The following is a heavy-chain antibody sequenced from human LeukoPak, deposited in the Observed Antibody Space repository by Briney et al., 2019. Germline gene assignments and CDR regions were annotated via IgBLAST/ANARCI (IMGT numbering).Heavy chain of an antibody. Sequence: ASVKVSCKASGYTFTSYGISWVRQAPGQGLEWMGWINPNNGGTNQVQRFQGRVTMTRDTSISTAYMELSSLRSDDTAIYFCARYSNSGSDYWGQGTLVTVSS. CDR1: GYTFTSYG. CDR2: INPNNGGT. D-gene: IGHD6-6*01. CDR3: ARYSNSGSDY. J-gene: IGHJ4*02. V-gene: IGHV1-2*02.